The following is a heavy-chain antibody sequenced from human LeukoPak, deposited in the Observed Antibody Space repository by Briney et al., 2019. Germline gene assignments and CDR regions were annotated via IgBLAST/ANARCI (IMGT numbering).Heavy chain of an antibody. J-gene: IGHJ5*02. D-gene: IGHD6-13*01. CDR2: IYYSGST. CDR1: GGSIRSSYYY. V-gene: IGHV4-30-4*01. Sequence: SETLSLTCTVSGGSIRSSYYYWSWIRQPPGTGLEWIGYIYYSGSTYYNPSLKSRVTISVDTSKNQFSLKLSSVTAADTAVYYCARAIDSSSWYFFRWFDPWGQGTLVTVSS. CDR3: ARAIDSSSWYFFRWFDP.